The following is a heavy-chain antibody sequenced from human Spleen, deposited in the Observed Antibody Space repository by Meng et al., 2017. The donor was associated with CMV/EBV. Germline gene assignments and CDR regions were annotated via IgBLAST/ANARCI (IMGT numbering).Heavy chain of an antibody. J-gene: IGHJ5*02. CDR1: GYSISSGYY. Sequence: GSLRLSCTVSGYSISSGYYWGWIRQPPGKGLEWIGSIYHSGSTYYNPSLKSRVTISVDTSKNQFSLKLSSVTAADTAVYYCARGGLAARRVYNWFDPWGQGTLVTVSS. CDR3: ARGGLAARRVYNWFDP. CDR2: IYHSGST. V-gene: IGHV4-38-2*02. D-gene: IGHD6-6*01.